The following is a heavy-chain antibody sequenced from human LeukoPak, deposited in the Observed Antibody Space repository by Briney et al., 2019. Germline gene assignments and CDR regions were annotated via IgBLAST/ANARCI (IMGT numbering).Heavy chain of an antibody. CDR2: ISSSGSTI. Sequence: GGSLRLSCAASGLTFSSYEMNWVRQAPGKGLEWVSYISSSGSTIYYADSVKGRFTISRDNAKNSLYLQMNSLRAEDTAVYYCARDQFDSSGWFDYWGQGTLVTVSS. V-gene: IGHV3-48*03. J-gene: IGHJ4*02. CDR1: GLTFSSYE. CDR3: ARDQFDSSGWFDY. D-gene: IGHD6-19*01.